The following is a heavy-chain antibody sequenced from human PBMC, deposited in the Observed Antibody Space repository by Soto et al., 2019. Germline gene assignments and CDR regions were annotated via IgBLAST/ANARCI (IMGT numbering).Heavy chain of an antibody. CDR1: GYTFTGYY. V-gene: IGHV1-2*04. CDR2: ISPNSGGT. J-gene: IGHJ4*02. Sequence: QVQLVQSGAEVKKPGASVKVSCKASGYTFTGYYMHWVRQAPGQGLEWMGWISPNSGGTKYAKKFQGWVTMTRDTSISTAYMELRRLRSDDTAVYFCARDIGSGPQYYFDYWGQGTLVTVSS. CDR3: ARDIGSGPQYYFDY. D-gene: IGHD6-19*01.